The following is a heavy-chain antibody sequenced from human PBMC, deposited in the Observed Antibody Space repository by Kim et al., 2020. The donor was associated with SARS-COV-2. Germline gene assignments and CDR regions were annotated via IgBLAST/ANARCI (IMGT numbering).Heavy chain of an antibody. CDR2: ISWSSDTI. V-gene: IGHV3-23*01. CDR1: GFTFSNYA. CDR3: AKGHCGSECQYVDS. J-gene: IGHJ4*02. Sequence: GGSLRLSCAASGFTFSNYAISWVRQAPGKGLEWVSGISWSSDTIYYADSVKGRFTISRDNAKNTLYLQMNSLRAEDTALYYCAKGHCGSECQYVDSWGQGTLVTVSS. D-gene: IGHD2-21*01.